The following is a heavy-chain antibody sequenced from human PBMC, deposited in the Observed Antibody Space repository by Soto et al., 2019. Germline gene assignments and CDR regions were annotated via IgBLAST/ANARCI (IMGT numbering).Heavy chain of an antibody. CDR2: IYFSGST. CDR3: ARDLSNWNYFDY. Sequence: SETLSLTCTVSGGSISSGDYYWSWIRQPPGKGLEWIGYIYFSGSTYYTPSLKSRVTISVDTSKNQFSLKLSSVTAADTAVYYCARDLSNWNYFDYWGQGTLVTVSS. V-gene: IGHV4-30-4*01. D-gene: IGHD1-20*01. CDR1: GGSISSGDYY. J-gene: IGHJ4*02.